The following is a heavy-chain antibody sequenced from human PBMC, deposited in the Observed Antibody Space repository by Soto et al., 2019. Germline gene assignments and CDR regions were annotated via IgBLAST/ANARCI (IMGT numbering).Heavy chain of an antibody. D-gene: IGHD2-15*01. CDR3: ATSYSRYCSGGSCYSYYYYYMDV. J-gene: IGHJ6*03. Sequence: QVQLQESGPGLVKPSETLSLTCTVSGGSISSYYWSWIRQPPGKGLEWIGYIYYSGSTNYNPSLKSRGIILVETSKNQFSLKLSSVTAAATAVYYCATSYSRYCSGGSCYSYYYYYMDVWGKGTTVTVSS. V-gene: IGHV4-59*12. CDR2: IYYSGST. CDR1: GGSISSYY.